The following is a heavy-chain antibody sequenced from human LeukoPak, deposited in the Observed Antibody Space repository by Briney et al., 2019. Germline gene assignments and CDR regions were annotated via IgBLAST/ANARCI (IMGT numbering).Heavy chain of an antibody. CDR1: GGTFSSYA. Sequence: GSSVKASCKASGGTFSSYAISWVRQVPGQGLEWMGRIIPILGIANYAQKFQGRVTITADKSTSTAYMELSSLRSEDTAVYYCARGVVVVTAIPRGYFDLWGRGTLVTVSS. CDR3: ARGVVVVTAIPRGYFDL. J-gene: IGHJ2*01. CDR2: IIPILGIA. D-gene: IGHD2-21*02. V-gene: IGHV1-69*04.